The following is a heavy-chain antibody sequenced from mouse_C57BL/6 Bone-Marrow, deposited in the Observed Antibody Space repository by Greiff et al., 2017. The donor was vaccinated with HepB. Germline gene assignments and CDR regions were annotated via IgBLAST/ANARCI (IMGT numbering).Heavy chain of an antibody. V-gene: IGHV5-6*01. Sequence: EVQVVESGGDLVKPGGSLKLSCAASGFTFSSYGMSWVRQTPDKRLEWVATISSGGSYTYYPDSVKGRFTISRDNAKNTLYLQMSSLKSEDTAMYYCARLGGFYYGNWYYFDYWGQGTTLTVSS. CDR2: ISSGGSYT. J-gene: IGHJ2*01. D-gene: IGHD2-1*01. CDR1: GFTFSSYG. CDR3: ARLGGFYYGNWYYFDY.